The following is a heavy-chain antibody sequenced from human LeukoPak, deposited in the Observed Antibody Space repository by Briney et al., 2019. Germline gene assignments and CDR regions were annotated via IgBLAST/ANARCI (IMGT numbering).Heavy chain of an antibody. CDR2: ISSSSSYI. V-gene: IGHV3-21*01. D-gene: IGHD6-19*01. Sequence: PGGSLRLSCAASGFTFSSYSMNWVRQAPGKGPEWVSSISSSSSYIYYADSVEGRFTISRDNAKNSLYLQMNSLRAEDTAVYYCARVYSSGWYVDYWGQGTLVTVSS. J-gene: IGHJ4*02. CDR1: GFTFSSYS. CDR3: ARVYSSGWYVDY.